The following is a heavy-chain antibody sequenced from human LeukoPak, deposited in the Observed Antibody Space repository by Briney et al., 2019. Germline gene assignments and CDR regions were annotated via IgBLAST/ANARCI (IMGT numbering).Heavy chain of an antibody. CDR3: ARDQIEMATIMDYCYGMDV. Sequence: SQTLSLTCAISGDSVSSNSAAWNWIRQSPSRGLEWLERTYYRSKWYNDYAVSVKSRITINPDTSKNQFSLQLNSVTPEDTAVYYCARDQIEMATIMDYCYGMDVWGQGTTVTVSS. V-gene: IGHV6-1*01. CDR2: TYYRSKWYN. CDR1: GDSVSSNSAA. J-gene: IGHJ6*02. D-gene: IGHD5-24*01.